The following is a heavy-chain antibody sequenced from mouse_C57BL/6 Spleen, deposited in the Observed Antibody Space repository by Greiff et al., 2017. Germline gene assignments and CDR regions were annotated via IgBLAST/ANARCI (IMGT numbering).Heavy chain of an antibody. Sequence: VKLVESAPGLVAPSQSLSITCTVSRFSLTSYALSWVRQPPCKGLSWLGVIWTGGGTDYTSALKSRQSIRKNNSKSQVFLKRNSLQTDDTARYDCARGGYDYDVGYAMDYWGQGTSVTGSS. J-gene: IGHJ4*01. D-gene: IGHD2-4*01. V-gene: IGHV2-9-1*01. CDR1: RFSLTSYA. CDR2: IWTGGGT. CDR3: ARGGYDYDVGYAMDY.